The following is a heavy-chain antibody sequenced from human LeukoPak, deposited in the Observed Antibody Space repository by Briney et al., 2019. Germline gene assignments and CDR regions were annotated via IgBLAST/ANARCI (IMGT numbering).Heavy chain of an antibody. D-gene: IGHD2-2*01. V-gene: IGHV3-53*01. CDR3: ATTHCSSTSCYFPPADY. CDR1: GFTVSSNY. CDR2: IYSGGSP. J-gene: IGHJ4*02. Sequence: GGSLRLSCAASGFTVSSNYMSWVRQAPGKGLEWVSVIYSGGSPYYADSVKGRFTISRDNSKNTLYLQMNSLRAEDTAVYYCATTHCSSTSCYFPPADYWGQGTLVTVSS.